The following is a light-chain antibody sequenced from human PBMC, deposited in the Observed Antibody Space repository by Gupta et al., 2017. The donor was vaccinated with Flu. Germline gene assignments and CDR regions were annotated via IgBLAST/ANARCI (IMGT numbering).Light chain of an antibody. Sequence: EIVLTQSPATLSLSPGARATLSCRASQSVSSYLAWYQQKPGQAPRLLIYDASNRATGIPARFSGSGSGTDFTLTISSLEPEDFAVYYCQQRSNWPPEITFAQGTRLEIK. V-gene: IGKV3-11*01. CDR3: QQRSNWPPEIT. CDR1: QSVSSY. J-gene: IGKJ5*01. CDR2: DAS.